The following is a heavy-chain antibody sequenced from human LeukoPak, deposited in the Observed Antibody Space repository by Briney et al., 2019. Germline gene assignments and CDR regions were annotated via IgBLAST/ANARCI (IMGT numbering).Heavy chain of an antibody. V-gene: IGHV1-18*01. Sequence: GASVKVSCKTSGYKFNVYDILWVRQAPGHGLDYVGWISTYTGHANYAQKFQGRVSIITDTSTSTAYLELTNLTSSDTGLYYCARADGTNSGTNAFDVWGLGTMVTVAS. CDR1: GYKFNVYD. CDR2: ISTYTGHA. CDR3: ARADGTNSGTNAFDV. J-gene: IGHJ3*01. D-gene: IGHD4-23*01.